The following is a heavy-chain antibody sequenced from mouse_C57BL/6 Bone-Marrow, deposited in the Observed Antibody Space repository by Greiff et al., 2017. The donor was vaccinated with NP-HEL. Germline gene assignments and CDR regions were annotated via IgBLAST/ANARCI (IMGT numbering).Heavy chain of an antibody. V-gene: IGHV5-17*01. CDR2: ISSGSSTI. CDR1: GFTFSDYG. Sequence: EVQRVESGGGLVKPGGSLKLSCAASGFTFSDYGMHWVRQAPAKGLEWVAYISSGSSTIYYADTVKGRFTISRDNAQNTLFLQMTSLRSEDTDMYDCARKEGWDAPMDYWGQGTSVTVSS. CDR3: ARKEGWDAPMDY. D-gene: IGHD4-1*01. J-gene: IGHJ4*01.